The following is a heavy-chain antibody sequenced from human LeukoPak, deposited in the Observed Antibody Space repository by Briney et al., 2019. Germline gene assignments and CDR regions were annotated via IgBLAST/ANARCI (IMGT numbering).Heavy chain of an antibody. CDR1: GYTFTGYY. V-gene: IGHV1-2*02. J-gene: IGHJ5*02. Sequence: GASVKVSCTASGYTFTGYYMHWVRQAPGQGLEWMGWINPNSGGTNYAQKFQGRVTMTRDTSISTAYMELSRLRSDDTAVYYCARGLSVFVVVPAAMPGSNWFDPWGQGTLVAVSS. D-gene: IGHD2-2*01. CDR3: ARGLSVFVVVPAAMPGSNWFDP. CDR2: INPNSGGT.